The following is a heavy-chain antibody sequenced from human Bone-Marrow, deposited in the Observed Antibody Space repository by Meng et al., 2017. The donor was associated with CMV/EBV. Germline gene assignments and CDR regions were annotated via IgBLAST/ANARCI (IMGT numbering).Heavy chain of an antibody. V-gene: IGHV4-61*08. CDR1: SGSVGSAGYY. Sequence: LPCTFSSGSVGSAGYYWSWIRQSPGKGLDWIAYIHYNGGTNYNPSFKSRVTISIDTSKNQFSLKLRSVTAADTAVYYCARKIDWFDPWGPGTLVTVSS. CDR2: IHYNGGT. D-gene: IGHD3-22*01. J-gene: IGHJ5*02. CDR3: ARKIDWFDP.